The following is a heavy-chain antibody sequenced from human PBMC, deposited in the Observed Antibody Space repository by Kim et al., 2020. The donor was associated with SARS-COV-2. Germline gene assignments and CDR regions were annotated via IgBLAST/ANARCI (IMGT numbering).Heavy chain of an antibody. V-gene: IGHV3-7*03. Sequence: GGSLRLSCAASGFTFSSYWMSWVRQAPGKGLEWVANIKQDGSEKYYVDSVKGRFTISRDNAKNSLYLQMNSLRAEDTAVYYCARQALLGGVIVSDFDYWGQGTLVTVSS. D-gene: IGHD3-16*02. CDR3: ARQALLGGVIVSDFDY. J-gene: IGHJ4*02. CDR1: GFTFSSYW. CDR2: IKQDGSEK.